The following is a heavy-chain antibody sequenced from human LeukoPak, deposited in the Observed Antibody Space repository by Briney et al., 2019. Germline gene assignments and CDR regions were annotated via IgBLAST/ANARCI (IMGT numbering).Heavy chain of an antibody. CDR2: INNDGSST. V-gene: IGHV3-74*03. J-gene: IGHJ4*02. D-gene: IGHD6-13*01. Sequence: GGSLRLSCAASGFPFSPYWMHWVRQAPGNGLVWVSRINNDGSSTMYADSVKGRFTISRDNTRNTLYLQMNSLRDDDTAVYYCARDYNSSPDYWGQGTLVTVSS. CDR3: ARDYNSSPDY. CDR1: GFPFSPYW.